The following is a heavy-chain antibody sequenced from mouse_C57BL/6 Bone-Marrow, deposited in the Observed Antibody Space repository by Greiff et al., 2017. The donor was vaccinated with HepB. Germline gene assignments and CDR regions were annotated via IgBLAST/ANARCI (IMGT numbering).Heavy chain of an antibody. D-gene: IGHD1-1*01. CDR2: IYPRSGNT. Sequence: QVQLKESGAELARPGASVKLSCKASGYTFTSYGISWVKQRTGQGLEWIGEIYPRSGNTYYNEKFKGKATLTADKSSSTAYMELRSLTSDDSAVYFCARSDYYGFYFDYWGQGTTLTVSS. J-gene: IGHJ2*01. V-gene: IGHV1-81*01. CDR1: GYTFTSYG. CDR3: ARSDYYGFYFDY.